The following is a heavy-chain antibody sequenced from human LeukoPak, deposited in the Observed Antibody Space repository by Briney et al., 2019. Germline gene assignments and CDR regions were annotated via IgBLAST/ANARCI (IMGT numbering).Heavy chain of an antibody. D-gene: IGHD6-13*01. CDR3: ARDPLGIAAAPDY. CDR2: ISWNSGSI. V-gene: IGHV3-9*01. Sequence: PGRSLRLSCAASGFTFDDYAMHWVRQAPGKGLEWVSGISWNSGSIGYADSVKGRFTISRDNSKNTLYLQMNSLRAEDTAVYYCARDPLGIAAAPDYWGQGTLVTVSS. CDR1: GFTFDDYA. J-gene: IGHJ4*02.